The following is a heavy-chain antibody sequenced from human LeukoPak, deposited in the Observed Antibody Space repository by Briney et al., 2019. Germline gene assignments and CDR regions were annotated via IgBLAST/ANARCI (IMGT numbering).Heavy chain of an antibody. CDR2: IYPGDPDT. Sequence: GESLKISCKGSGYSFTSYWIGGVRQMPGKGLEWMGIIYPGDPDTRYSPSCQGQVTISADKSISTAYLQWSSLKASDTAMYYCARHCSVYSSGWYCEFDYWGQGTLVPVSS. V-gene: IGHV5-51*01. D-gene: IGHD6-19*01. J-gene: IGHJ4*02. CDR1: GYSFTSYW. CDR3: ARHCSVYSSGWYCEFDY.